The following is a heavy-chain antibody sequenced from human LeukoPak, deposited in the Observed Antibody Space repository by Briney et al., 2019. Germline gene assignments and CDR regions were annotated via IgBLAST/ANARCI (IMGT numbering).Heavy chain of an antibody. V-gene: IGHV3-9*01. CDR3: AKQGESLVPAAIQSLFGPGVVPFDY. CDR1: GFTFDDYA. CDR2: ISWNSGSI. J-gene: IGHJ4*02. D-gene: IGHD2-2*02. Sequence: GGSLRLSYAASGFTFDDYAMHWVRQAPGKGLEWVSGISWNSGSIGYADSVKGRFTISRDNAKNSLYLQMNSLRPEDTALYYCAKQGESLVPAAIQSLFGPGVVPFDYWGQGTLVTVSS.